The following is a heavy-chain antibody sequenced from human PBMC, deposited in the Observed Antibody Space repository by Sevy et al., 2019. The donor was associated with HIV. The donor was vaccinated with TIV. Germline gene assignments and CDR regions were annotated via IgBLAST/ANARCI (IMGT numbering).Heavy chain of an antibody. D-gene: IGHD2-15*01. CDR2: IYYSGST. J-gene: IGHJ4*02. CDR1: GDSISSYY. CDR3: ARTGYCTGGSCYPHTAIGY. Sequence: SETLSLTCTVSGDSISSYYWTWIRQPPGKGLEWIGYIYYSGSTIYNPSLKSRVTISLDTSKNQFSLKLSSVTAADTAVYYCARTGYCTGGSCYPHTAIGYWGQGTLVTVSS. V-gene: IGHV4-59*01.